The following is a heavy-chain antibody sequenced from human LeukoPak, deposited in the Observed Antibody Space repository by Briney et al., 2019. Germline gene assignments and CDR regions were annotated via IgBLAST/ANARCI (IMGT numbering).Heavy chain of an antibody. J-gene: IGHJ1*01. D-gene: IGHD3-9*01. CDR2: ISYDGSNK. Sequence: PGRSLRLSCAASGFTFSSYGMHWVRQAPDKGLERVAVISYDGSNKYYADSVKGRFTISRDNSKNTLYLQMNSLRAEDTAVYYCAKDLPQYDILTGYLHWGQGTLVTVSS. CDR3: AKDLPQYDILTGYLH. CDR1: GFTFSSYG. V-gene: IGHV3-30*18.